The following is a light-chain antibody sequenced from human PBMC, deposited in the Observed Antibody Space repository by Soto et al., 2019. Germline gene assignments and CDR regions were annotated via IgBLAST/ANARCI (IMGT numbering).Light chain of an antibody. V-gene: IGKV2-30*01. CDR3: VQGSHWPRT. CDR2: KVS. CDR1: QSLVYSDGNTY. Sequence: DVVMTQSPLSLPVTLGQPASISCRSSQSLVYSDGNTYLNWFQQRPGQSPRRLIYKVSNRDSGVPDRWSGSGSGAAFTRKISRVEVEDVGVYYCVQGSHWPRTFGQGTKVEIK. J-gene: IGKJ1*01.